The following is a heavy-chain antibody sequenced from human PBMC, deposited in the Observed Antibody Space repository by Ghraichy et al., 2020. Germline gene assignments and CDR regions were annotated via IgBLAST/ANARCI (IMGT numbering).Heavy chain of an antibody. J-gene: IGHJ4*02. D-gene: IGHD2-21*02. CDR2: IIDSGST. V-gene: IGHV4-34*01. CDR3: VRGRDCGGDCVLRQ. CDR1: GRALGGTP. Sequence: SETLSLTCTHNGRALGGTPCTCSRHLPGKGLEWIGEIIDSGSTNYNPSLKSRVTISVDTSKNHFSLKLSSVTAADTAVYYCVRGRDCGGDCVLRQWGQGSLVPVSS.